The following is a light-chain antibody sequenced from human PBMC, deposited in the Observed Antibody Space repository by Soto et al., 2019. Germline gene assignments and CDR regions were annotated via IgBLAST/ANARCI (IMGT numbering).Light chain of an antibody. V-gene: IGKV3-15*01. Sequence: KTQSPPRLSVSRDKRATLPSRASQSVSSNLAWYQQQPGQAPRLLIYGASTRATAIPDRFSGSGSGTDFTLTINSLEPEDSAAYYCHQYNTLPRTFGQGTKVDNK. J-gene: IGKJ1*01. CDR1: QSVSSN. CDR2: GAS. CDR3: HQYNTLPRT.